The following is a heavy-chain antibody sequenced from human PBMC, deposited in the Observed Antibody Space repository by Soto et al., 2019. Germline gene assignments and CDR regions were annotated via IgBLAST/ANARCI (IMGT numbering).Heavy chain of an antibody. CDR3: ARPEYSSSSYGMDV. Sequence: GGSLRLSCAASGFTFSSYAMHWVRQAPGKGLEWVAVISYDGSNKYYADSVKGRFTISRDNAKNTLYLQMNSLRDEDTAVYYCARPEYSSSSYGMDVWGQGTTVTVSS. V-gene: IGHV3-30-3*01. CDR1: GFTFSSYA. D-gene: IGHD6-6*01. J-gene: IGHJ6*02. CDR2: ISYDGSNK.